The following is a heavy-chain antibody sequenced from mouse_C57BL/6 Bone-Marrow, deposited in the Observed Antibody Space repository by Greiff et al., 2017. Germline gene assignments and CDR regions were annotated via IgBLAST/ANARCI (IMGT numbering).Heavy chain of an antibody. CDR3: ARSKWYYFDY. V-gene: IGHV1-19*01. CDR2: INPYNGGT. CDR1: GYTFTDYY. Sequence: VQLKESGPVLVKPGASVKMSCKASGYTFTDYYMTWVKQSHGKSLEWIGVINPYNGGTSYNQKFKGKATLTVDKSSSTAYMELNSLTSEDSAVYYCARSKWYYFDYWGQGTTLTVSS. D-gene: IGHD1-3*01. J-gene: IGHJ2*01.